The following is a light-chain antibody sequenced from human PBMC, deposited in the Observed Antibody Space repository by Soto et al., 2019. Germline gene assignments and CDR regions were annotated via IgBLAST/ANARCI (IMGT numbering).Light chain of an antibody. CDR3: QQYSNSLT. CDR1: QSVGST. J-gene: IGKJ4*02. V-gene: IGKV3-15*01. Sequence: EILMTQSPATLSVSPGERVILSCRASQSVGSTLAWYQQKPGQAPRLLIRGASTRATGVPARFSGSGSGTEFTLTISSLQSEDFAVSYCQQYSNSLTFGGGTTLEIK. CDR2: GAS.